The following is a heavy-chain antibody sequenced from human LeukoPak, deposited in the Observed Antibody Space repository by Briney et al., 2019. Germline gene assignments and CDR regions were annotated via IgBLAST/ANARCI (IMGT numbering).Heavy chain of an antibody. V-gene: IGHV3-23*01. J-gene: IGHJ4*02. CDR1: GFTFSSYA. CDR2: ISTTGGYT. D-gene: IGHD5-24*01. Sequence: PGGSLRLSCAASGFTFSSYAMSWVRQTPGKGLEWVSAISTTGGYTEDADSVKGRFTISRDNSQNTLFLQMHSLRAEDTAVYYCAKKPATIKFPFVIWGQGTLVTVSP. CDR3: AKKPATIKFPFVI.